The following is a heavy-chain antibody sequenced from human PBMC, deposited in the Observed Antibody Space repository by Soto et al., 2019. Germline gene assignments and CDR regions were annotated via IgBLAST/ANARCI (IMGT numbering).Heavy chain of an antibody. CDR3: AREGTGWNYEGGY. CDR2: IYYSGST. CDR1: GGSVSSGSYY. D-gene: IGHD1-7*01. V-gene: IGHV4-61*01. J-gene: IGHJ4*02. Sequence: SETLSLTCTVSGGSVSSGSYYWSWIRQPPGKGLEWIGYIYYSGSTNYNPSLKSRVTISVDTSKNQFSLKLSSVTAADTAVYYCAREGTGWNYEGGYWGQGTLVTVSS.